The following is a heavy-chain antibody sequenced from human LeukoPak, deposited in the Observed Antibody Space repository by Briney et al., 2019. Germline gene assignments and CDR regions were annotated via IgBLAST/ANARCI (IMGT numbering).Heavy chain of an antibody. V-gene: IGHV4-30-4*01. J-gene: IGHJ4*02. CDR1: GGSISSGDYY. CDR3: ASTHSGYCSGGSCYSGFDY. Sequence: SQTLSLTCTVSGGSISSGDYYWSWIRQPPGKGLEWIGYIYYSGSTYYNPSLKSRVTISVDTSKNQFSLKLSSVTAADTAVYYCASTHSGYCSGGSCYSGFDYWGQGTLVTVSS. D-gene: IGHD2-15*01. CDR2: IYYSGST.